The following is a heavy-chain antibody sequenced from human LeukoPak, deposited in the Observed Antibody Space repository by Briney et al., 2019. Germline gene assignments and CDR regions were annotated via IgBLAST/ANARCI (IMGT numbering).Heavy chain of an antibody. J-gene: IGHJ6*01. CDR1: GFTFSGYT. CDR2: ISGSGGRT. CDR3: AKDSGYGDLPVDYYYGMDG. V-gene: IGHV3-23*01. Sequence: PGGSLRLSCAASGFTFSGYTMSWVRQAPGKGLEWVSAISGSGGRTYDADSVKGRFTISRDNSKNTLYLQMNSLRAEDTAVYYCAKDSGYGDLPVDYYYGMDGWGQGTTVTVCS. D-gene: IGHD4-17*01.